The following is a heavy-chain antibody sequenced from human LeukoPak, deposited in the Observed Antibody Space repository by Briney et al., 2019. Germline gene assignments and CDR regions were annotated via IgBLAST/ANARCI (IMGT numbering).Heavy chain of an antibody. D-gene: IGHD3-22*01. V-gene: IGHV3-30-3*01. CDR3: AKGKWLSQNYYYGLDV. Sequence: GGSLRLSCAASGFTFESYTIHWVRQAPGKGLEWVALVSYGGSNKYYIDSVKGRFTISRDNSKNTVYLQMNSLRAEDTAVYYCAKGKWLSQNYYYGLDVWGQGTTVTVSS. CDR1: GFTFESYT. J-gene: IGHJ6*02. CDR2: VSYGGSNK.